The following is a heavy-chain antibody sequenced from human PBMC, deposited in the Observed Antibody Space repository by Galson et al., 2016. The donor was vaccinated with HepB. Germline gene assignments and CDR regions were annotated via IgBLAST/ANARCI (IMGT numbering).Heavy chain of an antibody. J-gene: IGHJ5*02. V-gene: IGHV3-53*01. CDR3: ARGGGAAAAA. CDR1: GFTVSNNY. Sequence: SLRLSCAASGFTVSNNYMRWVRQAPGKALEWVSLIYSSGNTHYADSVKGRLTISRDSSKNTVQLQMNSLRVDDTAVYYCARGGGAAAAAWGQGTLVTVSS. D-gene: IGHD6-13*01. CDR2: IYSSGNT.